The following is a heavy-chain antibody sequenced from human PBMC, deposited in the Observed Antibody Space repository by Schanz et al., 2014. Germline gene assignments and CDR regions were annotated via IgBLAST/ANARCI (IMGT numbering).Heavy chain of an antibody. J-gene: IGHJ4*02. CDR2: IKQDESER. D-gene: IGHD3-3*01. CDR3: ARDKGGYYPFDY. CDR1: GFTFSTYW. Sequence: EVQLVESGGGLVQPGGSLRLSCAASGFTFSTYWMSWVRQAPGKGLEWVANIKQDESERSYVDSVKGRFTISRDNAKNSLYLQMNSLRAGDTAVYYCARDKGGYYPFDYWGQGTLVTVSS. V-gene: IGHV3-7*01.